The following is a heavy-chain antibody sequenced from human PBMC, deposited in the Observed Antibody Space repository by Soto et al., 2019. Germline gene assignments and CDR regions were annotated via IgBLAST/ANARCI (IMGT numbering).Heavy chain of an antibody. Sequence: QVQLQESGPGLVKPSGTLSLTCAVSGGSISSSNWWSWVRQPPGKELEWIGEIYHSGTTNYNPSLKSRVTISVDKSKNHFSLKLSSVTAADTAVYYCTRAPMNSGWYYFDYWGQGTLVTVSS. V-gene: IGHV4-4*02. D-gene: IGHD6-19*01. CDR2: IYHSGTT. CDR3: TRAPMNSGWYYFDY. J-gene: IGHJ4*02. CDR1: GGSISSSNW.